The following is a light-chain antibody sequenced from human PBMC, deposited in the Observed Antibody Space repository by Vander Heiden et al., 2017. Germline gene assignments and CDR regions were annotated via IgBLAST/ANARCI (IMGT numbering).Light chain of an antibody. J-gene: IGLJ1*01. Sequence: SVLTQPPSASGTPGQRVTVSCSGSSSNIGVNYVYWYQHLPGTAPKLLIYRNNQRPSGVPERFSGSKSGTSASLAISGRRSEDEADYYCAAWDDSSGSEVFGTGTRVTVL. CDR1: SSNIGVNY. CDR3: AAWDDSSGSEV. V-gene: IGLV1-47*01. CDR2: RNN.